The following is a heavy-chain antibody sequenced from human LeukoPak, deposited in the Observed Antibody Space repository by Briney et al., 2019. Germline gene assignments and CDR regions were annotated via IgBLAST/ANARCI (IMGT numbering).Heavy chain of an antibody. V-gene: IGHV1-8*03. CDR2: MNPNTGNA. CDR3: ARVGYSNSYDY. J-gene: IGHJ4*02. CDR1: EYTFTNFD. Sequence: ASVKVSCKASEYTFTNFDINWVRQATGQGLEWMGWMNPNTGNAGYAQKFQDRVTITWDASRSTAYMDLSSLRSEDTAVYYCARVGYSNSYDYWGQGTLVTVSS. D-gene: IGHD4-11*01.